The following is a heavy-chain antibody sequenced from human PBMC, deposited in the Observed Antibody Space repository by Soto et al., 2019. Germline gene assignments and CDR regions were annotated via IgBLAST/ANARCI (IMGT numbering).Heavy chain of an antibody. CDR3: ARDLGQLLPGWFDP. D-gene: IGHD2-2*01. V-gene: IGHV4-38-2*02. J-gene: IGHJ5*02. CDR1: GYSISSGYY. CDR2: IYHSGST. Sequence: SETLSLTCAVSGYSISSGYYWGWIRQPPGKGLEWIGSIYHSGSTYYNPSLKSRVTISVDTSKNQFSLKLSSVTAADTAVYYCARDLGQLLPGWFDPWGQGTLVTVSS.